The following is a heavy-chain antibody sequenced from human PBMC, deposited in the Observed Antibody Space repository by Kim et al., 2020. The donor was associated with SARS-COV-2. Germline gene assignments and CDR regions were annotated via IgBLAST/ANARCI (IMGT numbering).Heavy chain of an antibody. CDR3: ARNLAYGMDV. J-gene: IGHJ6*02. Sequence: YADSVKSRFTIPRDNAKNTLFLQMNRLRAEDTAVYYCARNLAYGMDVWGQRTTVTVSS. V-gene: IGHV3-74*01.